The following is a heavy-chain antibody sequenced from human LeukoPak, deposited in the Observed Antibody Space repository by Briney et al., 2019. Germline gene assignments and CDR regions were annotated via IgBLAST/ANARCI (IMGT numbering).Heavy chain of an antibody. Sequence: GESLQISCQGSGYSFSDYWIAWVRQMPGKGLEWMGRIDPSDSYTNYSPSFQGLVTFSTDKSIRTAYLQWSSLKASDTAMYYCARLAVGCDSRLDFWGQGTLVTVSS. D-gene: IGHD6-6*01. V-gene: IGHV5-10-1*01. CDR2: IDPSDSYT. J-gene: IGHJ4*02. CDR1: GYSFSDYW. CDR3: ARLAVGCDSRLDF.